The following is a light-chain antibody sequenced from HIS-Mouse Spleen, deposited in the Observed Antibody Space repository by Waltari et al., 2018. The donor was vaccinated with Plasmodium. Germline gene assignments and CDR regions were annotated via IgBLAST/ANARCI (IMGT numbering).Light chain of an antibody. V-gene: IGLV2-11*01. CDR3: CSYAGSYTFVV. CDR2: DFS. Sequence: QSALTQPRSVSGSPGQSVTISCTGTSSDVGGYNYVSWYPQHPGKAPKLMIYDFSKRASGVPDRCSGSKSGNTASLTISGLQAEDEAEYYCCSYAGSYTFVVFGGGTKLTVL. J-gene: IGLJ2*01. CDR1: SSDVGGYNY.